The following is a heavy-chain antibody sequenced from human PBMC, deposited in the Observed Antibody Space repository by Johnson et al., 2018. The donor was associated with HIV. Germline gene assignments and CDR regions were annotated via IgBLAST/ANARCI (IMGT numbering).Heavy chain of an antibody. CDR1: GFTFSNAW. CDR2: IRSKTDGGTT. CDR3: TTDQGELRRTHAFDI. D-gene: IGHD1-14*01. J-gene: IGHJ3*02. V-gene: IGHV3-15*01. Sequence: VQLVESVGGLVQPGGSLRLSCAASGFTFSNAWMNWVRQAPGKGLEWVGRIRSKTDGGTTEYAAPVKGRFTVSRDDSKNTLYLQMDSLKTEDTAVYYCTTDQGELRRTHAFDIWGQGTMVTVSS.